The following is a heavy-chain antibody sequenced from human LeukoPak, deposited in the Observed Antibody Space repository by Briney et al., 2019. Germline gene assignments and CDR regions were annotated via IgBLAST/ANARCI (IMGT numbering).Heavy chain of an antibody. Sequence: ASVKVSCKASGYTFTSYAMHWVRQAPGQRLEWMGWINAGNGNTKYSQEFQGRVTMTTDTSTSTAYMELRSLRSDDTAVYYCARAGSGSYYYYMDVWGKGTTVTISS. CDR2: INAGNGNT. J-gene: IGHJ6*03. CDR1: GYTFTSYA. CDR3: ARAGSGSYYYYMDV. V-gene: IGHV1-3*01. D-gene: IGHD3-10*01.